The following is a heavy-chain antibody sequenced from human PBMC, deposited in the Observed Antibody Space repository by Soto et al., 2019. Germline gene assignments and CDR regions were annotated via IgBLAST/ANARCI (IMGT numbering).Heavy chain of an antibody. CDR1: GFTFSSYA. Sequence: EVQLLESGGGLVQPGGSLRLSCAASGFTFSSYAMSWVRQAPGKGLEWVSAISGSGGSTYYADSVKGRFTISRDNSKNTLYLQMNSLRAEDTVVYYCASGGSGSYYYGMDVWGQGTTVTVSS. J-gene: IGHJ6*02. CDR2: ISGSGGST. CDR3: ASGGSGSYYYGMDV. D-gene: IGHD3-10*01. V-gene: IGHV3-23*01.